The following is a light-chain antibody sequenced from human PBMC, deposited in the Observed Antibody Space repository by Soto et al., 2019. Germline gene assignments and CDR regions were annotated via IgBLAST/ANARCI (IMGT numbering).Light chain of an antibody. CDR1: QSISNS. J-gene: IGKJ1*01. CDR3: QQSYSTPRT. Sequence: DIQMTQSPSSLSASVRDRVTITCRASQSISNSLNWYQHKPGKAPELLIYAASSLQSGVPSRFSGAGSGTDFTLTISSLQPEDFATYYCQQSYSTPRTFGQGTNVDVK. V-gene: IGKV1-39*01. CDR2: AAS.